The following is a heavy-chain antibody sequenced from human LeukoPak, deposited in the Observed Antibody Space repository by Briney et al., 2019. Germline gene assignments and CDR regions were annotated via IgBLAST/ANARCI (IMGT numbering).Heavy chain of an antibody. D-gene: IGHD3-22*01. V-gene: IGHV3-33*06. Sequence: RGSLRLSCAASGFTFRSYGMHWVRQAPGKVLEWVAVIWYDGSNKYYADSVKGRFTISRDNSKNTLYLQMNSLRAEDTAVYYCAKDLQNDYYDTSGFDYWGQGTLVTVSS. CDR3: AKDLQNDYYDTSGFDY. CDR1: GFTFRSYG. CDR2: IWYDGSNK. J-gene: IGHJ4*02.